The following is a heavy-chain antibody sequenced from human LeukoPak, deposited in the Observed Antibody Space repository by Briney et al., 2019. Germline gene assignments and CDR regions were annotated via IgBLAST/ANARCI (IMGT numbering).Heavy chain of an antibody. CDR2: IHHRGST. D-gene: IGHD6-25*01. CDR3: ASRSYISGPY. J-gene: IGHJ4*02. CDR1: GASISGIDW. V-gene: IGHV4-4*02. Sequence: SETLSLTCAVSGASISGIDWWSWVRQPPGKGLEWIGEIHHRGSTNYNPSLKSRVTISVDKSNNQFSLKVRSVTAADTAVYYCASRSYISGPYWGQGTLVTVSS.